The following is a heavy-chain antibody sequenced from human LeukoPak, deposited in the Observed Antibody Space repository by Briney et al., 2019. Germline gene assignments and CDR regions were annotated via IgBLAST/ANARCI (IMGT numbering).Heavy chain of an antibody. CDR2: ISYDGSNK. V-gene: IGHV3-30*03. CDR3: ARDRGSSWRGRWFDP. J-gene: IGHJ5*02. Sequence: GGSLRLSRAASGFTFSSYGMHWVRQAPGKGLEWVAVISYDGSNKYYADSVKGRFTISRDNSKNTLYLQMNSLRAEDTAVYYCARDRGSSWRGRWFDPWGQGTLVTVSS. D-gene: IGHD6-13*01. CDR1: GFTFSSYG.